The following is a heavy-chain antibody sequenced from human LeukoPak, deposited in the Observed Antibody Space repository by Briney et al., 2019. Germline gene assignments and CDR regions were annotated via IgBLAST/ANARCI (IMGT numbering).Heavy chain of an antibody. J-gene: IGHJ4*02. CDR1: GYTFTGYY. CDR3: AKAGSSSGYYSRFDY. D-gene: IGHD3-22*01. V-gene: IGHV3-30*18. Sequence: SCKASGYTFTGYYMHWVRQAPGKGLEWVAVISDEGSNKYYTDSVKGRFTISRDNSKNTLYLQINSLRTEDTAVYYCAKAGSSSGYYSRFDYWAREPWSPSPQ. CDR2: ISDEGSNK.